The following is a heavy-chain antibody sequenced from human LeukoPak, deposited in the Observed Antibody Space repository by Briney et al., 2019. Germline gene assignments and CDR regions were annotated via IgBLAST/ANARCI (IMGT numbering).Heavy chain of an antibody. CDR3: ARSNTDGFVFWFLDL. J-gene: IGHJ2*01. V-gene: IGHV1-46*01. Sequence: GASVKVSCKASGYTFTSHYMHWVRQVPGQGLEWMGIIHPGGGSTTYAQSFQGRVTMTRYTSTSTVYMELSSLRSEDTAVYFCARSNTDGFVFWFLDLWGRGTLVTVSS. D-gene: IGHD3-9*01. CDR2: IHPGGGST. CDR1: GYTFTSHY.